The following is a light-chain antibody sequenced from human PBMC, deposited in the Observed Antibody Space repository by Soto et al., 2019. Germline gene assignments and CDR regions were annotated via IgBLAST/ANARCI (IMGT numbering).Light chain of an antibody. Sequence: QSALIQPASVSGSPRQSITISCTGTSRDIGTYDLVSWYQQHPGKVPKLIIYEATKRPSGVSSRFSGSKSGTTASLTISGLQAEEEADYYCCSYAGYTTYVFGSGTKLTVL. CDR1: SRDIGTYDL. V-gene: IGLV2-23*01. CDR3: CSYAGYTTYV. CDR2: EAT. J-gene: IGLJ1*01.